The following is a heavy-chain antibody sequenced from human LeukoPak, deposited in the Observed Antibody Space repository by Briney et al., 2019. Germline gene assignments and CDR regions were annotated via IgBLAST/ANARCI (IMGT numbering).Heavy chain of an antibody. CDR2: IGGDGIA. CDR1: GFTFTDHP. V-gene: IGHV3-69-1*01. Sequence: GESLRLSCVASGFTFTDHPMNWVRQAPGKGLEWISYIGGDGIAFYADSVKGRFTASKDDARKSMYLQMNSLRAEDTAVYYCVRDGVGAPPFDYWGQGALVTVSS. D-gene: IGHD1-26*01. J-gene: IGHJ4*02. CDR3: VRDGVGAPPFDY.